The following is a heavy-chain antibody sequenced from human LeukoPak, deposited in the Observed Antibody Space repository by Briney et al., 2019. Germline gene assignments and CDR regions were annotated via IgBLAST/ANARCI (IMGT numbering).Heavy chain of an antibody. J-gene: IGHJ5*02. Sequence: GGSLRLSCAASGLTFGDYYMSWIRQAPGKGLEWLSYINIGGTNTHYADSVKGRFTISRDNAKKLLYLEMTNLRAEDTAVYYCATDGAGFDTWGQGVLVTVSS. CDR1: GLTFGDYY. CDR2: INIGGTNT. CDR3: ATDGAGFDT. V-gene: IGHV3-11*01.